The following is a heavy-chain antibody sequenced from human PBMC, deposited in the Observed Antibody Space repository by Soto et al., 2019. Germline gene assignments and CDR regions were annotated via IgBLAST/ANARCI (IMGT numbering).Heavy chain of an antibody. J-gene: IGHJ4*02. CDR1: GYSFTSHW. Sequence: EVQLVQSGAEVKKPGESLRISCKGSGYSFTSHWINWVRQMPGKGLEWMGRIDPSDSYTNYSPSFQGHVTISTDKSLSTAYLQWSSLKASDTAMYYCASEPDFHASGSFPYWGQGTLVAVSS. D-gene: IGHD3-10*01. CDR3: ASEPDFHASGSFPY. V-gene: IGHV5-10-1*03. CDR2: IDPSDSYT.